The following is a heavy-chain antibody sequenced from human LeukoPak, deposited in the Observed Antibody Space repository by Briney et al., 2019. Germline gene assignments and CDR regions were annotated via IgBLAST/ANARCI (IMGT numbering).Heavy chain of an antibody. V-gene: IGHV3-7*01. CDR2: INKDGSDK. D-gene: IGHD4-23*01. CDR3: ARDAGYGGNSDY. Sequence: GGSLRLSCAASGFTFNMYRMTWVRQAPGKGLESVAYINKDGSDKYYVDSVKGRFTVSRGNAKNSLYLQMNSLRAEDTAVYYCARDAGYGGNSDYWGQGTLVTVSS. CDR1: GFTFNMYR. J-gene: IGHJ4*02.